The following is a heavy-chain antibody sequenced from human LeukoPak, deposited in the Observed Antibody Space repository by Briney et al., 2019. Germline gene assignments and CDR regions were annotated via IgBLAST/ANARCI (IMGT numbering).Heavy chain of an antibody. Sequence: GGPLRLSCAASGFTFSAYGMHWVRQAPGKGPEWVAVIWYDGSNKYYADSVKGRFTISRDNSKNTLYLQMNRLRAEDTAVYYCARDWGEGFFSMAFDIWGQGTMVTVSS. CDR1: GFTFSAYG. D-gene: IGHD3-16*01. V-gene: IGHV3-33*01. CDR3: ARDWGEGFFSMAFDI. J-gene: IGHJ3*02. CDR2: IWYDGSNK.